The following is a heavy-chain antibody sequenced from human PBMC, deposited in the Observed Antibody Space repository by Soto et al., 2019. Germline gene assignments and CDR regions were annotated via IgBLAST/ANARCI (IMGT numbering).Heavy chain of an antibody. CDR2: ISGANGDT. V-gene: IGHV1-3*01. Sequence: QVQLVQSGAEVKKPGASVKVSCKASGYTFTAYPVHWVRQAPGQRLEWMGWISGANGDTGYSQKFQGRVTVTRDTSANTVYMELSSLTSEDTAVYYCARKDYYGAGIYYFDHWGQGTLVTVSS. J-gene: IGHJ4*02. D-gene: IGHD3-10*01. CDR1: GYTFTAYP. CDR3: ARKDYYGAGIYYFDH.